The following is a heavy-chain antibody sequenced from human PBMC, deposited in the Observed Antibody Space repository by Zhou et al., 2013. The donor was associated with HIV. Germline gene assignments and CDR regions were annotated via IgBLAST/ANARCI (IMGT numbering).Heavy chain of an antibody. Sequence: QVQLVQSGAEVQKPGASVTVSCKASGYTLISYGISWVRQAPGQGPEWMGWISAYNADTNYAQKFQGRVTITADKSTSTAYMELSSLRSEDTAVYYCARGSTSRTYGTTPDYYYYYMDVWGKGTTVTVSS. CDR3: ARGSTSRTYGTTPDYYYYYMDV. J-gene: IGHJ6*03. D-gene: IGHD4-4*01. CDR1: GYTLISYG. CDR2: ISAYNADT. V-gene: IGHV1-18*01.